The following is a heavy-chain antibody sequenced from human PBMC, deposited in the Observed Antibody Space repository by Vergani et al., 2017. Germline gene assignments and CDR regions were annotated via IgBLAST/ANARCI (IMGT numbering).Heavy chain of an antibody. V-gene: IGHV3-30-3*01. CDR2: ISYDGSNT. Sequence: QVQLVESGGGVVQPGRSLRLSCAASGFTFSSYAMHWVRQAPGKGLEWVAVISYDGSNTYYADSVKGRFTISRDNSKNTLYLQMNSLRAEDTAVYYCAKYCEFYYMDVGSKGTTVTVP. CDR3: AKYCEFYYMDV. CDR1: GFTFSSYA. J-gene: IGHJ6*03. D-gene: IGHD2-8*02.